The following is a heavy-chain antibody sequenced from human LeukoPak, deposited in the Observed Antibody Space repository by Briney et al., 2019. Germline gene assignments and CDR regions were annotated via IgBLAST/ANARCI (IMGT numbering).Heavy chain of an antibody. J-gene: IGHJ3*02. CDR1: GFTFDDYA. D-gene: IGHD3-3*01. CDR3: ARATNYDFWSGYPIDAFDI. V-gene: IGHV3-9*01. Sequence: GGSLRLSCAASGFTFDDYAMHWVRQAPGKGLEWVSSISWNSDSIGYADSVKGRFTISRDNAKTSLYLQMNSLRAEDTAVYYCARATNYDFWSGYPIDAFDIWGQGTMVTVSS. CDR2: ISWNSDSI.